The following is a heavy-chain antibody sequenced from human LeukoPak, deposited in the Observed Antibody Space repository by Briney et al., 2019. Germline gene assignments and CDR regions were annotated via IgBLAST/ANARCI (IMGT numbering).Heavy chain of an antibody. CDR1: GGSNSSYY. V-gene: IGHV4-4*09. D-gene: IGHD3-10*01. CDR2: IYTSGST. J-gene: IGHJ6*03. Sequence: SETLSLTCTVSGGSNSSYYWSWIRQPPGKGLEWIGYIYTSGSTNYNPSLKSRVTISVDTSKNQFSLKLSSVTAADTAVYYCARHYGSGSYPSGYYYMDVWGKGTTVTVSS. CDR3: ARHYGSGSYPSGYYYMDV.